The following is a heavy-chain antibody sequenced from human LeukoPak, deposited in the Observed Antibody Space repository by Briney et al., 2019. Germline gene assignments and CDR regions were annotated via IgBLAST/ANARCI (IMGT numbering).Heavy chain of an antibody. D-gene: IGHD6-13*01. Sequence: GGSLRLSCVVSGFTFSSYAMSWVRQAPGKGLEWVSAISGSGGSTYYADSVKGRFTISRDNSKNTLYLQMNSLRAEDTAVYYCAKVPPGIAAAGPIDYWGQGTLVTVSS. V-gene: IGHV3-23*01. CDR2: ISGSGGST. J-gene: IGHJ4*02. CDR1: GFTFSSYA. CDR3: AKVPPGIAAAGPIDY.